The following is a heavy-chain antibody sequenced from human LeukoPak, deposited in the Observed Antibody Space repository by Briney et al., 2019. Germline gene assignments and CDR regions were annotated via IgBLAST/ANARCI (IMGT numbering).Heavy chain of an antibody. V-gene: IGHV6-1*01. CDR1: GDSVSSNSAA. CDR2: TYYRSKWYN. Sequence: SQTLSLTCAIPGDSVSSNSAAWNWIRQSPSRGLEWLGRTYYRSKWYNDYAVSVKSRITINPDTSKNQFSLQLNSVTPEDTAVYYCARSYVWGSYRYTVHFDYWGQGTLVTVSS. J-gene: IGHJ4*02. D-gene: IGHD3-16*02. CDR3: ARSYVWGSYRYTVHFDY.